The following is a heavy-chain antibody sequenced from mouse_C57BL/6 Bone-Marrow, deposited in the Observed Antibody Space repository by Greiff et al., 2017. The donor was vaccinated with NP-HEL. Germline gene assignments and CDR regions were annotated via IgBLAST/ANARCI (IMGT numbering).Heavy chain of an antibody. V-gene: IGHV1-42*01. D-gene: IGHD2-1*01. J-gene: IGHJ1*03. CDR1: GYSFTGYY. CDR2: INPSTGGT. Sequence: VQLKQSGPELVKPGASVKISCKASGYSFTGYYMNWVKQSPEKSLEWIGEINPSTGGTTYNQKFKAKATLTVDKSSSTAYMQLKSLTSEDSAVYYCARDGNYGDWYFDVWGTGTTVTVSS. CDR3: ARDGNYGDWYFDV.